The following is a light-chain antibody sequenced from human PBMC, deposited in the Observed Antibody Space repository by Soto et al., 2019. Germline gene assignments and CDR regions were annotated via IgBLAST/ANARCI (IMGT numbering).Light chain of an antibody. Sequence: EIVMTQSPATLSVSPGERATLSCRGSQSVSSNLAWYQQKPGQATRLLIYGASTRATGIPARFSGSGSGTEFTLTISSLQSEDFAVYYCQQYNNWPPWTFGQGTKVEIK. CDR3: QQYNNWPPWT. CDR1: QSVSSN. V-gene: IGKV3-15*01. J-gene: IGKJ1*01. CDR2: GAS.